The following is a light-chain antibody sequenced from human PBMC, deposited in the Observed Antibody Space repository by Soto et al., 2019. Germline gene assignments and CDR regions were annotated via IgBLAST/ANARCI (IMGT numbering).Light chain of an antibody. J-gene: IGKJ4*01. Sequence: GERATLSCRASQSVSSSYLAWYQQKPGQAPRLLIYGASSRATGIPDRFSGSGSGTDFTLTISRLEPEVFAVYCCQQYGRVPPCRLTCGGGTKVDIK. V-gene: IGKV3-20*01. CDR1: QSVSSSY. CDR2: GAS. CDR3: QQYGRVPPCRLT.